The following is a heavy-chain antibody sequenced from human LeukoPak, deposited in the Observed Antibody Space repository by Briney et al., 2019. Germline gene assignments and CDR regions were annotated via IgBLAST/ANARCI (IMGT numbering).Heavy chain of an antibody. CDR2: MNPNSGNT. J-gene: IGHJ4*02. Sequence: ASLKVSCKASGYTFTSYDINWVRQATGQGLEWMGWMNPNSGNTGYAQKFQGRVTMTRNTSISTAYMELSSLRSEDTAVYYCAREKDGSGSYYKGGRYYFDYWGQGALVTVSS. D-gene: IGHD3-10*01. CDR1: GYTFTSYD. V-gene: IGHV1-8*01. CDR3: AREKDGSGSYYKGGRYYFDY.